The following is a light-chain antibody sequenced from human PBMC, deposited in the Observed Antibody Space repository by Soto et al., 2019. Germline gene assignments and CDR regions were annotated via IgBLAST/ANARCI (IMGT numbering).Light chain of an antibody. CDR2: GAS. Sequence: CPATGSVSPGERGNVSVRASRSVVSKLAWYQQKPGQAPRLLIYGASSRATGIPDRFSGSGSGTDFTLTISRLEPEDFAVYLCQQYGSSPTFGQGTKVDIK. CDR3: QQYGSSPT. CDR1: RSVVSK. V-gene: IGKV3-20*01. J-gene: IGKJ1*01.